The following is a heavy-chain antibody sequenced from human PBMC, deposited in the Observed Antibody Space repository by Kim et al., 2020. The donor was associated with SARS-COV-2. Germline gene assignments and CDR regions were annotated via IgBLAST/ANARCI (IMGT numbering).Heavy chain of an antibody. J-gene: IGHJ4*02. CDR2: IKTHTGNP. D-gene: IGHD3-22*01. CDR1: GYTFTNYA. V-gene: IGHV7-4-1*02. Sequence: ASVKVSCKASGYTFTNYALNWVRQAPGQGLEWMGGIKTHTGNPIYAQEFTGRFVFSLDTSVNTAYLQINSLKAEDTAVYYCARGAPYYYDGSDYPLDYWGQGSLVTVSS. CDR3: ARGAPYYYDGSDYPLDY.